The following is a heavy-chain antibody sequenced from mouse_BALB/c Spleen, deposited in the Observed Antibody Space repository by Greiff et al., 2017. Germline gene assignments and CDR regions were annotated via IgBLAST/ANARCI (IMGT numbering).Heavy chain of an antibody. J-gene: IGHJ3*01. D-gene: IGHD2-4*01. CDR2: ISSGGST. Sequence: EVQLVESGGGLVKPGGSLKLSCAASGFTFSSYAMSWVRQTPEKRLEWVASISSGGSTYYPDSVKGRFTISRDNARNILYLQMSSLRSEDTAMYYCARAGDYDAPYWGQGTLVTVSA. CDR3: ARAGDYDAPY. CDR1: GFTFSSYA. V-gene: IGHV5-6-5*01.